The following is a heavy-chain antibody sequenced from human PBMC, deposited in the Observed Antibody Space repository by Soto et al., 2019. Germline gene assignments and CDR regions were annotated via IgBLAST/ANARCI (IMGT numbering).Heavy chain of an antibody. D-gene: IGHD3-10*01. V-gene: IGHV3-74*01. J-gene: IGHJ6*02. CDR1: GFTFSSYW. CDR3: ARDLITMVRGVRYYYYYGMDV. CDR2: INSDGSST. Sequence: PVGSLRLSCAASGFTFSSYWMHWVRQAPGKGLVWVSRINSDGSSTSYADSVKGRFTISRDNAKNTLYLQMNSLRAEDTAVYYCARDLITMVRGVRYYYYYGMDVWGQGTTVTVSS.